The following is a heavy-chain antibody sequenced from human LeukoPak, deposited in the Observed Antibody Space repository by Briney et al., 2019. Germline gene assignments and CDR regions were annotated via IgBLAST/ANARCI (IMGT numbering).Heavy chain of an antibody. CDR3: VRGGDGGYYFDS. J-gene: IGHJ4*02. D-gene: IGHD3-10*01. CDR1: GGSFSDYY. V-gene: IGHV4-34*01. Sequence: PSETLSLTCAVYGGSFSDYYFTWIRQPPGKGLEWIGDINHSGNSSYNKSLKSRVTISVDTSKNQVSLELNSVTAADTAVYYCVRGGDGGYYFDSWGQGALVTVSS. CDR2: INHSGNS.